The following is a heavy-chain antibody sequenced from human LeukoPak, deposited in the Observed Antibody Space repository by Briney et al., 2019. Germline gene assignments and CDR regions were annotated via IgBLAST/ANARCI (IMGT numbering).Heavy chain of an antibody. CDR1: GASITGADYY. D-gene: IGHD3-3*01. Sequence: SEALSLTCTVSGASITGADYYWAWIRQPPGKGLEWIGSVLFSGKTHYTPSLKSRVTISIHTSNKQFSLNLSSVTAADTAVYYCARGNYEFLEDIHHYMDVWGKGTTVTVSS. J-gene: IGHJ6*03. CDR2: VLFSGKT. CDR3: ARGNYEFLEDIHHYMDV. V-gene: IGHV4-39*02.